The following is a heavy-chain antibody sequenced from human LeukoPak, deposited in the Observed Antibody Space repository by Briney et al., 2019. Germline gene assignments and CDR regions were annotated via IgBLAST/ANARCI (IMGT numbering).Heavy chain of an antibody. CDR1: GFTFSSYG. D-gene: IGHD2-2*01. CDR3: AKFPPYCSSTSCNDAFDI. J-gene: IGHJ3*02. CDR2: ISYDGNYK. Sequence: PAGSLRLSCAASGFTFSSYGMHWVRQAPGKGLEWVAVISYDGNYKYYADSVKGRFTISRDNSKNTLCLQMNSMRGEDTAVYYCAKFPPYCSSTSCNDAFDICGQGTMVTVSS. V-gene: IGHV3-30*18.